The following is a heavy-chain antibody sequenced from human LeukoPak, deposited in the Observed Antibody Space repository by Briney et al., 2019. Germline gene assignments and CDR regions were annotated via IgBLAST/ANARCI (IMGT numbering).Heavy chain of an antibody. V-gene: IGHV3-7*01. J-gene: IGHJ5*02. Sequence: PGGSLRLSCAASGFTFSSYWMTWVRQAPGKGLEWVANINQVGNEKYYVDSVKGRFTISRDNAKNSLCLQMNSLRAEDTAVYYCSRDQWLGSWGQGILVTVSS. CDR2: INQVGNEK. D-gene: IGHD3-10*01. CDR3: SRDQWLGS. CDR1: GFTFSSYW.